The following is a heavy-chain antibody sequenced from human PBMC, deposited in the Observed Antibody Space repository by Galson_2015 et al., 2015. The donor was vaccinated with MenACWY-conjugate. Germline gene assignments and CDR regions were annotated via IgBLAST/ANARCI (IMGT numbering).Heavy chain of an antibody. CDR2: INPGGSST. Sequence: SLRLSCAASGFIFNTYWMHWVRHAPGKGLVWVSCINPGGSSTTYADSVKDRFTISRDNAKNTLYLQMSSLRPEDTAVFYCAKTRGASFYFDSWGQGTLVTVSS. CDR3: AKTRGASFYFDS. J-gene: IGHJ4*02. V-gene: IGHV3-74*01. D-gene: IGHD1-26*01. CDR1: GFIFNTYW.